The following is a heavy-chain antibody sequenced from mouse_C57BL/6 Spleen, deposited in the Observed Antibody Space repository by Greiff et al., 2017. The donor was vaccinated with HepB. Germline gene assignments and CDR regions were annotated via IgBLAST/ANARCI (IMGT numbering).Heavy chain of an antibody. D-gene: IGHD1-1*01. V-gene: IGHV14-2*01. Sequence: EVQLQQSGAELVKPGASVKLSCTASGFNIKDYYMHWVKQRTEQGLEWIGRIDPEDGETKYAPTFQGKATITADTSSNTAYLQLSSLTSEDTAVYYCARGGPHGSSSWFAYWGQGTLVTVSA. J-gene: IGHJ3*01. CDR1: GFNIKDYY. CDR3: ARGGPHGSSSWFAY. CDR2: IDPEDGET.